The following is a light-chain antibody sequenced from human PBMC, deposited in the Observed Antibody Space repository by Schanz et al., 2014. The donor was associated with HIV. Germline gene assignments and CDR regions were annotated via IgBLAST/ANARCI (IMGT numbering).Light chain of an antibody. CDR1: QTVSSNS. J-gene: IGKJ2*01. Sequence: EIVLTQSPVILSLSPGERATLSCRASQTVSSNSLGWYQQKRGQVPRLLIYGASSRATGIPDRFSGSGSGTDFTLTISGLEPEDSAVYYCQHYGSSYTFGQGTNLEI. CDR3: QHYGSSYT. CDR2: GAS. V-gene: IGKV3-20*01.